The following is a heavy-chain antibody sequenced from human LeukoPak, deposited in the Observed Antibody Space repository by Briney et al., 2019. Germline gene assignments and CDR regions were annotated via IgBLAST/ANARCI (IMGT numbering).Heavy chain of an antibody. D-gene: IGHD2-15*01. Sequence: ASVKVSCKASGYTFTCYYMHWVRQAPGQGVEWMGWINPNSCRTNYAQKLQGRVTMTSDASISTAYMELSSLRSDDTAVYYCASRPDQHLLYYFDYGGQGALVTVSS. J-gene: IGHJ4*02. V-gene: IGHV1-2*02. CDR3: ASRPDQHLLYYFDY. CDR2: INPNSCRT. CDR1: GYTFTCYY.